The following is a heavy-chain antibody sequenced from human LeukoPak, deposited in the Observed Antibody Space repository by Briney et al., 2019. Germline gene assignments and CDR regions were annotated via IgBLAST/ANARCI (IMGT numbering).Heavy chain of an antibody. J-gene: IGHJ6*02. CDR3: ARGGYYESSGSSPSYGMDV. D-gene: IGHD3-22*01. Sequence: PSETLSLTCTVSGGSISSYYWSWIRQPPGKGLEWIGYIYYSGSTNYNPSLKSRVTISVDTSKNQFSLKLSSVTAADTAVYYRARGGYYESSGSSPSYGMDVWGQGTTVTVSS. CDR1: GGSISSYY. CDR2: IYYSGST. V-gene: IGHV4-59*08.